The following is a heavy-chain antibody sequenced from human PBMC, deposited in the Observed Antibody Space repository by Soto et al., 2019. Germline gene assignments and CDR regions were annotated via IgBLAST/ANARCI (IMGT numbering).Heavy chain of an antibody. CDR3: ARVPRNGKNDDYSRYLDY. V-gene: IGHV4-31*03. J-gene: IGHJ4*02. Sequence: QVQLQESGPGLVKPSQTLSLTCTVSGGSVSSGGYYWSWIRQHPGKGLEWIGYIYHSGKTYLNPSLKTRVTISVDTSKNQFSLKLSSVTAADTAVYYCARVPRNGKNDDYSRYLDYWGQGTLVSVSS. D-gene: IGHD4-17*01. CDR1: GGSVSSGGYY. CDR2: IYHSGKT.